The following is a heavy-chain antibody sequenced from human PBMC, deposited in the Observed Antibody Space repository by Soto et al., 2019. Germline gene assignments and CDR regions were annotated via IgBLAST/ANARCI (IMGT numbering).Heavy chain of an antibody. V-gene: IGHV4-39*01. Sequence: PSETLSLTCTVSGGSISSSSYYWGRIRQPPGKGLEWIGSIYYSGSTYYNPSLKSRATISVDTSKNQFSLKLSSVTAADTAVYYCASYYYDSSGYYYVPGVYWGQGTLVTVSS. CDR2: IYYSGST. CDR1: GGSISSSSYY. CDR3: ASYYYDSSGYYYVPGVY. D-gene: IGHD3-22*01. J-gene: IGHJ4*02.